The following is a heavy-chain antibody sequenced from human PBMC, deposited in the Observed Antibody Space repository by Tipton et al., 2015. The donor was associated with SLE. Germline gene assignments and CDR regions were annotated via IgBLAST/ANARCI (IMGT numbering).Heavy chain of an antibody. J-gene: IGHJ5*02. CDR3: ARASNYYDYNYFDP. CDR2: IYTSGNT. D-gene: IGHD3-22*01. Sequence: TLSLTCTVSGGSISSYYWSWIRQPPGKGLEWIGYIYTSGNTNYNPSLQSRVTISIDTSKNQFSLKLSSVTAADTAVYFCARASNYYDYNYFDPWGQGTLVTVSS. CDR1: GGSISSYY. V-gene: IGHV4-4*08.